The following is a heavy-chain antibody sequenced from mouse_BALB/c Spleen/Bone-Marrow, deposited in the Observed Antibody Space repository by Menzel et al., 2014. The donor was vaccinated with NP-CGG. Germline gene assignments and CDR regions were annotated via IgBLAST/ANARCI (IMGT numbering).Heavy chain of an antibody. CDR1: GFSLTSYG. J-gene: IGHJ4*01. V-gene: IGHV2-2*02. CDR2: IWSGGST. CDR3: ARSLRYYAMDY. D-gene: IGHD2-12*01. Sequence: QVQLQQSGPGLVQPSQSLSITCTVSGFSLTSYGVHWVRQSPGKGLEWLGVIWSGGSTDYNAAFISRLSISKDNSKSXLFLKRNILKANDTPIYDGARSLRYYAMDYGVQGTSAPVSS.